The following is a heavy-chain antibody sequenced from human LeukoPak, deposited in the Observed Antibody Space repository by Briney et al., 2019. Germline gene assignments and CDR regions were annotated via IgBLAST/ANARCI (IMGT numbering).Heavy chain of an antibody. J-gene: IGHJ5*02. D-gene: IGHD6-19*01. CDR2: IYHSGST. Sequence: SETLSLTCAVSGGSISSGGYSWSWIRQPPGKGLEWIGYIYHSGSTYYNPSLKSRVTISVDRSKNQFSLKLSSVTAADTAVYYRARVGTAVAGQVGWFDPWGQGTLVTVSS. V-gene: IGHV4-30-2*01. CDR1: GGSISSGGYS. CDR3: ARVGTAVAGQVGWFDP.